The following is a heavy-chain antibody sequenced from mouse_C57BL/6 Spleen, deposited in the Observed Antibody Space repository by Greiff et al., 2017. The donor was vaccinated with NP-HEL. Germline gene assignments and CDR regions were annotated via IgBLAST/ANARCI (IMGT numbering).Heavy chain of an antibody. CDR2: INHGGGGT. V-gene: IGHV1-54*01. CDR1: GFAFTNYL. J-gene: IGHJ2*01. Sequence: VQLQQSGAELVRPGTSVKVSCTASGFAFTNYLIEWVKQRPGQGLEWIGVINHGGGGTYYNEKFKGKATLTADKSTSTAYMQLSSLTSEDSAVYFCARSSITTVVATADYWGQGTTLTVSS. D-gene: IGHD1-1*01. CDR3: ARSSITTVVATADY.